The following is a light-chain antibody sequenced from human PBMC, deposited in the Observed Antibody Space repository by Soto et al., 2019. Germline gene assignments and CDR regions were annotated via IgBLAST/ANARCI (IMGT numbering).Light chain of an antibody. CDR3: GTWDSNLSAWV. CDR1: SSNIGNSY. J-gene: IGLJ3*02. CDR2: EDN. Sequence: QSVLTQPPSVSATPGQKVTISCSGTSSNIGNSYVSWYQQLPGAAPELLIYEDNPRPSGIPDRFSGSKSDTSAALAITGLPTGDEADYCCGTWDSNLSAWVFGGGTKLTVL. V-gene: IGLV1-51*01.